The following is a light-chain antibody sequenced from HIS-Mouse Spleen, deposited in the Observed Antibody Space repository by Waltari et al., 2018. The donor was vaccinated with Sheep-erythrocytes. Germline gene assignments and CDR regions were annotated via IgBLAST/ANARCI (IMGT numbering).Light chain of an antibody. J-gene: IGLJ2*01. Sequence: QSALTQPASVSGSPGQSITISCTGTSSDVVGYNYVSWYQQHPGKAPKLMIYEGSNRTSGVSNRFSGSKSGNTASLTISGLQAEDEADDYCSSYTSSSTPVVFGGGTKLTVL. V-gene: IGLV2-14*01. CDR3: SSYTSSSTPVV. CDR1: SSDVVGYNY. CDR2: EGS.